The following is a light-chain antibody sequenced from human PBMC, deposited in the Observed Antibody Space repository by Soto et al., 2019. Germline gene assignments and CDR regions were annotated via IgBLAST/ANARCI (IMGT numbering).Light chain of an antibody. CDR3: QQFNNWT. Sequence: EIVLTQSPGTLSLSPGERVTLSCRASHSVPTNYLAWYQQKPGQSPRLLIYGASTRATGIPERFSGSGSGTDFTLTISCLQSEDFATYYCQQFNNWTFGQGTKVDIK. J-gene: IGKJ1*01. CDR2: GAS. CDR1: HSVPTNY. V-gene: IGKV3D-15*01.